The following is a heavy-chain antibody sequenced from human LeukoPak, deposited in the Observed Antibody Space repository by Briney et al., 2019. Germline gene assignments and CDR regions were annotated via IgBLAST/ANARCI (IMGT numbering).Heavy chain of an antibody. J-gene: IGHJ4*02. CDR3: ARDRVNWNDVGGLFDY. CDR1: GFTVSSNY. CDR2: IYSGGST. D-gene: IGHD1-1*01. V-gene: IGHV3-53*01. Sequence: PGGSLRLPCEASGFTVSSNYMTWVRQAPGKGLDLVSLIYSGGSTSYADSVKGRFTFSRDNSKNTLYLQMNSLRAEDTAVYYCARDRVNWNDVGGLFDYWGQGTLVTVSS.